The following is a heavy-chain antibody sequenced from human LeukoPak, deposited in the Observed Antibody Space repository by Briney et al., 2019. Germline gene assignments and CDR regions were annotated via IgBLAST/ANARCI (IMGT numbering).Heavy chain of an antibody. CDR2: ISGSDGTS. CDR3: AKSLGVGGYTRYKGFDQ. V-gene: IGHV3-23*01. CDR1: GFTFNSFA. J-gene: IGHJ4*02. D-gene: IGHD3-16*02. Sequence: GGSLRLSCAASGFTFNSFAMNWVRQAPWKGLEWVSSISGSDGTSHYADFVKGRFTISRDNSKNTLYLQMNSLRAEDTAAYYCAKSLGVGGYTRYKGFDQWGQGTLVVVSS.